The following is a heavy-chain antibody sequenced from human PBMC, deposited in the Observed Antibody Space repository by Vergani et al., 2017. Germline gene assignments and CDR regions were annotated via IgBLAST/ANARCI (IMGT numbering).Heavy chain of an antibody. CDR2: IVVGSGNT. CDR3: AAWWQSRSAFDI. CDR1: GFTFTSSA. Sequence: QMQLVQSGPEVKKPGTSVKVSCKASGFTFTSSAMLWVRQARGQRLEWIGWIVVGSGNTNYAQKFQERVTITRDMSTSTAYMELSSLRSEDTAVYYCAAWWQSRSAFDIWGQGTMVTVSS. V-gene: IGHV1-58*02. D-gene: IGHD2-15*01. J-gene: IGHJ3*02.